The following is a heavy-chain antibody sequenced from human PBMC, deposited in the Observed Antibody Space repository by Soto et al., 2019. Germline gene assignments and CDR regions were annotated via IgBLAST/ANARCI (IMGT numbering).Heavy chain of an antibody. CDR3: ARGLNGYLHYFDY. V-gene: IGHV1-3*01. CDR1: GYTFTSYA. Sequence: QVQLVQSGAEVKKPGASVKVSCKASGYTFTSYAMHWVRQAPGQRLEWMGWINAGNGNTKYSQKFQGRATLTGDSXASTAYMELSSLRSEDTAVYYCARGLNGYLHYFDYWGQGTLVTVSS. CDR2: INAGNGNT. J-gene: IGHJ4*02. D-gene: IGHD5-18*01.